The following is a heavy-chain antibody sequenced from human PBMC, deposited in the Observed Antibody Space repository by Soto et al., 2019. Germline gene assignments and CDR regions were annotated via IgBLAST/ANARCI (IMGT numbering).Heavy chain of an antibody. CDR3: ARGSGLTYFDY. D-gene: IGHD3-10*01. CDR1: GYNFTSYA. Sequence: QVQLVQSGAEVKKPGASVKVSCKASGYNFTSYAMHWVRQAPGQRLEWMGWINAGNGNTKYSQKFQGRVTITRDTSASTAYMELSSLRSEDTAVYYCARGSGLTYFDYWGQGTLVTVSS. V-gene: IGHV1-3*01. CDR2: INAGNGNT. J-gene: IGHJ4*02.